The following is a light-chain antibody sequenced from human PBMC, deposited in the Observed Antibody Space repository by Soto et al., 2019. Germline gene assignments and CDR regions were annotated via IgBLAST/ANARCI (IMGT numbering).Light chain of an antibody. CDR3: AAWDDKLTGWV. CDR1: SSNIGAHS. Sequence: QSVLTQPPSVSGTPGQSVTFFCSGSSSNIGAHSVHWYQHLPGTAPKFLISSNNQRPSGVPDRFSGSKSGTSASLAISGLPSEDEADYYCAAWDDKLTGWVFGGGTTLTVL. CDR2: SNN. V-gene: IGLV1-44*01. J-gene: IGLJ3*02.